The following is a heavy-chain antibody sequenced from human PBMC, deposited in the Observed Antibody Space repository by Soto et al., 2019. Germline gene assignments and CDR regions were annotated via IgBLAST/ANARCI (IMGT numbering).Heavy chain of an antibody. J-gene: IGHJ4*02. D-gene: IGHD1-26*01. CDR3: ASSHHGTWELGGY. CDR1: GGTFSSYT. V-gene: IGHV1-69*02. Sequence: QVQLVQSGAEVKKPGSSVKVSCKASGGTFSSYTISWVRQAPGQGLEWMGRIIPILGIANYAQKFQGRVTXPXDXXTSTAYRELSSLRSEATAVYYCASSHHGTWELGGYWGQGTLVTVSS. CDR2: IIPILGIA.